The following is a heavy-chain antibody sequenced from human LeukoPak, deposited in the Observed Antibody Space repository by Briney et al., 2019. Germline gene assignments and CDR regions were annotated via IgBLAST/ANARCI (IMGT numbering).Heavy chain of an antibody. D-gene: IGHD6-13*01. V-gene: IGHV4-59*01. Sequence: KASETLSLTCTVSGGSISNYYWSWIRQPPGKGLEWIGYIYYSGSTNYNPSLKSRVTISVDTSKNQFSLKLSSVTAADTAVYYCARVSSSDAFDIWGQGTMVTVSS. CDR1: GGSISNYY. CDR3: ARVSSSDAFDI. CDR2: IYYSGST. J-gene: IGHJ3*02.